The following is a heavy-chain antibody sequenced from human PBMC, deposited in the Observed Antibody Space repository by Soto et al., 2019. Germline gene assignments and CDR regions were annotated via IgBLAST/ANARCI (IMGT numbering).Heavy chain of an antibody. D-gene: IGHD3-16*01. CDR1: AYSFSDKG. CDR2: TNVHNGNP. J-gene: IGHJ4*02. CDR3: GAGPFLDY. V-gene: IGHV1-3*01. Sequence: QVQLVQSGAEVKRPGASVKISCEASAYSFSDKGVHWVRQAPGQSLEWMGWTNVHNGNPKYSQKFQGRVTINTDTSATIAYMELSSLRFDDTAVYYCGAGPFLDYWGQGTLVTVSS.